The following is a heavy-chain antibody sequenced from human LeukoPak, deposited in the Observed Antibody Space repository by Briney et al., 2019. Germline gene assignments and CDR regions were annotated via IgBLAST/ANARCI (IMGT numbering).Heavy chain of an antibody. Sequence: ASVKVSCKASGYTFTSYGISWVRQAPGQGLEWMGWISAYNGNTNYAQKLQGRVTMTTDTSTSTAYMELRSLRSDDTAVYYCVREVDGGNTYNWFDPWGQGTLVTVSS. J-gene: IGHJ5*02. D-gene: IGHD4-23*01. CDR3: VREVDGGNTYNWFDP. CDR2: ISAYNGNT. CDR1: GYTFTSYG. V-gene: IGHV1-18*01.